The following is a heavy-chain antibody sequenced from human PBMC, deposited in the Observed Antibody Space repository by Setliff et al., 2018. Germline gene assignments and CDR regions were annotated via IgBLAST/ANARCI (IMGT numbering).Heavy chain of an antibody. CDR2: VSGSGVDT. CDR3: AKDLGVNFGELIA. J-gene: IGHJ5*02. CDR1: GFRFSSYA. V-gene: IGHV3-23*01. D-gene: IGHD3-10*01. Sequence: GESLKISCVASGFRFSSYAMNWVRQAPGKGLEWASGVSGSGVDTFYADSVKGRFTISRDDSKNTLYLQMNSLRTEDTALYYCAKDLGVNFGELIAWGQGTLVTVSS.